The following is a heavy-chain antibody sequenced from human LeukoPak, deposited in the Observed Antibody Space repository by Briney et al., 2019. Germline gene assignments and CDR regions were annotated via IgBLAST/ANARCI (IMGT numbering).Heavy chain of an antibody. V-gene: IGHV3-7*03. CDR2: INQDGSEK. CDR3: AKKLAPSDY. J-gene: IGHJ4*02. CDR1: GFTFHNNW. D-gene: IGHD2-15*01. Sequence: GGSLRLSCAASGFTFHNNWMSWVRQAPGKGLEWVANINQDGSEKNYVDSVKGRFTISRDNAKNSLSLQMNSLRAEDTAVYYCAKKLAPSDYWGQGTLVTVSS.